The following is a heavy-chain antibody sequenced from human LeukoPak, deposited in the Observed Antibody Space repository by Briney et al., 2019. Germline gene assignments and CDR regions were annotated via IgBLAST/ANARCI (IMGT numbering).Heavy chain of an antibody. Sequence: SETLSLTCAVYGGSFSGYYWTWIRQTPGKGLEWIGEMNPSGSTNYNPSLKSRVTISVDTSKNQFSLKLSSVTAADTAVYYCARVKLDTAMGGLYYFDYWGQGTLVTVSS. V-gene: IGHV4-34*01. CDR1: GGSFSGYY. CDR2: MNPSGST. D-gene: IGHD5-18*01. CDR3: ARVKLDTAMGGLYYFDY. J-gene: IGHJ4*02.